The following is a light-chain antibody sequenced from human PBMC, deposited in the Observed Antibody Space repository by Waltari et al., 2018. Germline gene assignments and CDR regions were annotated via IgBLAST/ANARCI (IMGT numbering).Light chain of an antibody. CDR1: QAISSA. J-gene: IGKJ4*01. Sequence: AVQLTQSPSSPSASVGDRVTITCRASQAISSALAWYQQKPGKAPNLLIYDPSNLESGVPSRFSGSGSGTHFTLTISSLQPADFATYYCQQLHSYPVTFGGGTKVEIK. V-gene: IGKV1-13*02. CDR2: DPS. CDR3: QQLHSYPVT.